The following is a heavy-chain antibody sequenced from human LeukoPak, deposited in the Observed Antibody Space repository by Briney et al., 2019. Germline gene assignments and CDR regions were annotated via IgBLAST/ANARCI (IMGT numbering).Heavy chain of an antibody. V-gene: IGHV3-21*05. CDR2: INNSSGYI. Sequence: GGSLRLSCTASGFTFSSFSMNWVRQAPGKGLEWLSYINNSSGYIYYVDSVKGRFTISRDNAKNSLYLQMNSLRVEDTAVYYCARESGSGSYSPYWGQGTLVTVSS. CDR3: ARESGSGSYSPY. D-gene: IGHD3-10*01. CDR1: GFTFSSFS. J-gene: IGHJ4*02.